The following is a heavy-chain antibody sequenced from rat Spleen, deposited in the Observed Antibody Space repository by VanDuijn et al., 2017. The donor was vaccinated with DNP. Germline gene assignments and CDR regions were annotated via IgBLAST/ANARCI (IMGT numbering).Heavy chain of an antibody. D-gene: IGHD4-3*01. Sequence: EVQLVESGGGLVQPGRSLKLSCVGSGFTFSDYNMAWVRQAPKKGLEWVATISYDGSSTDYRDSVKGRFTLARDNAKSTLYLQMDSLRSEDTATYYCVRWNSGHFDYWGQGVMVPVSS. V-gene: IGHV5-7*01. CDR1: GFTFSDYN. J-gene: IGHJ2*01. CDR3: VRWNSGHFDY. CDR2: ISYDGSST.